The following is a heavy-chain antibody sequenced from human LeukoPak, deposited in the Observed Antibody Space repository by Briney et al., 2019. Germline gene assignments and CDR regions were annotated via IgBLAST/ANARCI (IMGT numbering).Heavy chain of an antibody. CDR1: GFTFSTYS. V-gene: IGHV3-48*01. D-gene: IGHD5-12*01. CDR2: ISDSSAM. J-gene: IGHJ4*02. CDR3: ARDGGYSGYDADC. Sequence: GGSLRLSCAASGFTFSTYSMKWVRQAPGKGLEWVSYISDSSAMYYADSVRGRFTISRENDKNSLFLQMSSLRAEDTAVYYCARDGGYSGYDADCWGQGTLVTVSS.